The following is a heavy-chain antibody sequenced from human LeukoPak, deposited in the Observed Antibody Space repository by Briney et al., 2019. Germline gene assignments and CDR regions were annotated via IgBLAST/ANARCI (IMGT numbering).Heavy chain of an antibody. CDR2: IRYDGGSI. CDR1: GFTFSNYG. V-gene: IGHV3-30*02. J-gene: IGHJ5*02. D-gene: IGHD3-10*01. Sequence: GGSLRLSCAASGFTFSNYGIHLVRQAPGKGLEWVAFIRYDGGSIYYADSVKGRFTISRDNSKNTLFLQMNSLRTEDTAVYYCAKDYYGSGSPNNWFDPWGQGTLVTVSS. CDR3: AKDYYGSGSPNNWFDP.